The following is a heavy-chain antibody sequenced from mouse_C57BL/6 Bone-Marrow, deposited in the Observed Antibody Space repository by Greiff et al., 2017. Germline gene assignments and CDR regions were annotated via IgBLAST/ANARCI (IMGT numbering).Heavy chain of an antibody. CDR1: GFTFSSYG. CDR2: ISSGGSYT. J-gene: IGHJ1*03. CDR3: ANYYGSSHWYFDV. D-gene: IGHD1-1*01. V-gene: IGHV5-6*01. Sequence: EVQLVESGGDLVKPGGSLKLSCAASGFTFSSYGMSWVRQTPDKRLEWVATISSGGSYTYYPDSVKGRFTISRDNAKNTLYLQMSSLTSEDTAMYYWANYYGSSHWYFDVWGTGTTVTVSS.